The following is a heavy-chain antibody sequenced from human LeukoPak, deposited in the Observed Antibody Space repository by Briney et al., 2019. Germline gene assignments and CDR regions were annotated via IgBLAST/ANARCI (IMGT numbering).Heavy chain of an antibody. CDR3: ARGAPFDY. J-gene: IGHJ4*02. CDR1: GGSINSYY. CDR2: MFYSGGT. Sequence: SETLSLTCTVSGGSINSYYWSWIRQPPGRELEWIGCMFYSGGTNYNPSLRSRVTISVNTSKNQFSLKLRSVTAADTAVYYCARGAPFDYWGQGTLVTVSS. V-gene: IGHV4-59*01.